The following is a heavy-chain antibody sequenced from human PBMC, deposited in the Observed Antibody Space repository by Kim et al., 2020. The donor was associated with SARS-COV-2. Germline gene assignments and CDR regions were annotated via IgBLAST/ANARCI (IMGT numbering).Heavy chain of an antibody. Sequence: GGSLRLSCAASGFTFSSYSMNWVRQAPGKGLEWVSYISSSSSTIYYADSVKGRFTNSRDNAKNSLYLQMNSLRDEDTAVYYCARNSPPTGWFGELSPFKDDAFDIWGQGTMVTVSS. V-gene: IGHV3-48*02. J-gene: IGHJ3*02. CDR1: GFTFSSYS. CDR2: ISSSSSTI. D-gene: IGHD3-10*01. CDR3: ARNSPPTGWFGELSPFKDDAFDI.